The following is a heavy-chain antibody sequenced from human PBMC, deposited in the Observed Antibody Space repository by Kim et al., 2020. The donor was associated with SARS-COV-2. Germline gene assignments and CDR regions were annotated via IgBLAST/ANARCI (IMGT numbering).Heavy chain of an antibody. J-gene: IGHJ4*02. CDR2: IIPIFGTA. CDR3: ARSYGDYVRHLDY. V-gene: IGHV1-69*13. D-gene: IGHD4-17*01. Sequence: SVKVSCKASGGTFSSYAISWVRQAPGQGLEWMGGIIPIFGTANYAQKFQGRVTITADESTSTAYMELSSLRSEDTAVYYCARSYGDYVRHLDYWGQGTLVTVSS. CDR1: GGTFSSYA.